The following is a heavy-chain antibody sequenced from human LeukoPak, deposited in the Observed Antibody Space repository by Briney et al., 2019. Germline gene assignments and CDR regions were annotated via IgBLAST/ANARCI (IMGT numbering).Heavy chain of an antibody. V-gene: IGHV3-21*01. CDR1: EFTFSSYT. D-gene: IGHD3-10*01. Sequence: GGSLRLSCAASEFTFSSYTMNWVRQAPGKGLEWVSSISSSSSYIHYVDSVKGRFTISRDNAKNSLYLQMNSLRAEDTAVYYCARAVGSGSFQTYYYYMDVWGKGTTVTISS. J-gene: IGHJ6*03. CDR2: ISSSSSYI. CDR3: ARAVGSGSFQTYYYYMDV.